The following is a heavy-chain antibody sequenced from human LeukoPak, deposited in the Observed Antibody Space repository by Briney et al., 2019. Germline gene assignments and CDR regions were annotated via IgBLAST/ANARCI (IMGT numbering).Heavy chain of an antibody. CDR1: GFTFSSYW. J-gene: IGHJ6*03. CDR2: IKQDGSEK. V-gene: IGHV3-7*01. CDR3: AKVRYYYDSSGYRPYYYYYMDV. D-gene: IGHD3-22*01. Sequence: PGGSLRLSCAASGFTFSSYWMSWVRQAPGKGLEWVANIKQDGSEKYYVDSVKGRFTISRDNAKNSLYLQMNSLRAEDTAVYYCAKVRYYYDSSGYRPYYYYYMDVWGKGTTVTISS.